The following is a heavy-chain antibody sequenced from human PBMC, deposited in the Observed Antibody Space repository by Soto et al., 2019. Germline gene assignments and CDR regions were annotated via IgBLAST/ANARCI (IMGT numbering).Heavy chain of an antibody. V-gene: IGHV1-58*02. D-gene: IGHD3-22*01. CDR1: GFTFSSSG. Sequence: SVKVSCKASGFTFSSSGIHWVRQARGQRLEWIGWIVVGSGNTNYAQKFQGWVTMTRDTSISTAYMELSRLRSDDTAVYYCARVGIDSSGYYYEYFQHWGQGTLVTVSS. J-gene: IGHJ1*01. CDR2: IVVGSGNT. CDR3: ARVGIDSSGYYYEYFQH.